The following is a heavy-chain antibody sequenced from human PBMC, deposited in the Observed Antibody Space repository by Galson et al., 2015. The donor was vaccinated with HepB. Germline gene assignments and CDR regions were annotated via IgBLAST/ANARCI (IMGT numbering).Heavy chain of an antibody. D-gene: IGHD2-2*02. Sequence: SVKVSCKASGFTFTSSAVQWVRQARGQRLEWIGWIVVGSGNTNYAQKFQERVTITRDMSTSTAYMELSSLRSEDTAVYYCARDLGYCSSTSCYRVPWGQGTLVTVSS. V-gene: IGHV1-58*01. CDR2: IVVGSGNT. J-gene: IGHJ5*02. CDR1: GFTFTSSA. CDR3: ARDLGYCSSTSCYRVP.